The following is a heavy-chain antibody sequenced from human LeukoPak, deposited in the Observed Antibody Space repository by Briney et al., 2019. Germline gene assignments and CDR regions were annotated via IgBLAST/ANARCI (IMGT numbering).Heavy chain of an antibody. CDR3: ARDSGYYDSSGYYPLHDAFDI. V-gene: IGHV3-21*01. D-gene: IGHD3-22*01. J-gene: IGHJ3*02. CDR2: ISSSSSYI. Sequence: PGGSLRLSCAASGFTFSSYSMNWVRQAPGKGLEWVSSISSSSSYIYYADSVKGRFTISGDNAKNSLYLQMNSLRAGDTAVYYCARDSGYYDSSGYYPLHDAFDIWGQGTMVTVSS. CDR1: GFTFSSYS.